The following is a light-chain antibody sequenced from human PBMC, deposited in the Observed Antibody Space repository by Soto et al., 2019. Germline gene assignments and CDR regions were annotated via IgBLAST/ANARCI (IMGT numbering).Light chain of an antibody. CDR1: SSDVGSYNL. Sequence: QCVLTQPASVSGSPGQSITISCTGTSSDVGSYNLVSWYQQHPGKAPKLMIYEVNKRPSGVSNRFSGSKSGNTASLTISGLQAEDEADYYCCSYAGSPYVFGTGTKVTVL. CDR3: CSYAGSPYV. V-gene: IGLV2-23*02. CDR2: EVN. J-gene: IGLJ1*01.